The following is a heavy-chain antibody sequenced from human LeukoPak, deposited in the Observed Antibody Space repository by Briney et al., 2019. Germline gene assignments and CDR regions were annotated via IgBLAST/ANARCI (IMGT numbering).Heavy chain of an antibody. CDR2: ISSSSSTI. J-gene: IGHJ3*02. D-gene: IGHD1-26*01. CDR1: GFTFSSYN. CDR3: AGGGSAFDI. V-gene: IGHV3-48*02. Sequence: GGSLRLSCAASGFTFSSYNMNWVRQAPGKGLEWISYISSSSSTIYYAVPVKGRLTISRDNAKNSLYLQMNSLRDEDTAAYYCAGGGSAFDIWGQGTMVTVSS.